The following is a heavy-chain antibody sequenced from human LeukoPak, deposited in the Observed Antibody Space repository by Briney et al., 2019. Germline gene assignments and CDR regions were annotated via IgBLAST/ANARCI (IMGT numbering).Heavy chain of an antibody. D-gene: IGHD6-13*01. CDR2: IIPIFGTA. CDR1: GGTFSSYA. Sequence: SVKVSCKASGGTFSSYAISWVRQAPGQGLEWMGGIIPIFGTANYAQKFQGRVTITADESTSTAYMELSSLRSEDTAVYYCAMVYSSSWLYYYYMDVWGKGTTVTISS. CDR3: AMVYSSSWLYYYYMDV. V-gene: IGHV1-69*13. J-gene: IGHJ6*03.